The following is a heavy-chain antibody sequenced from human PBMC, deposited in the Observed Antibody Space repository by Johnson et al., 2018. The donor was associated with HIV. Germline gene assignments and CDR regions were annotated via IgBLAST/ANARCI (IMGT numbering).Heavy chain of an antibody. V-gene: IGHV3-33*03. D-gene: IGHD2-2*01. CDR2: PWFDGSKK. CDR3: ARVAVSTAAGGVPLDI. J-gene: IGHJ3*02. CDR1: GFTFSNYG. Sequence: QVQLVESGGGVVQPGRSLRLSCAASGFTFSNYGIHWVRQAPGKGLEWVASPWFDGSKKYYSDSVRGRFIISRDNSKNTLYLQMNSLRAEDTALYFCARVAVSTAAGGVPLDIWGPGTMVTVSS.